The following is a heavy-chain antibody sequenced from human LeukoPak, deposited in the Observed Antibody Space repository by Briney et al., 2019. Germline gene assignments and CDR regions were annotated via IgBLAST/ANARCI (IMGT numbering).Heavy chain of an antibody. CDR2: ISAYNGNT. Sequence: ASVKVSCKASGGTFSSYVISWVRQAPGQGLEWMGWISAYNGNTNYAQKLQGRVTMTTDTSTSTAYMELRSLRSDDTAVYYCARGDYYYGSGSSERYFDLWGRGTLVTVSS. D-gene: IGHD3-10*01. J-gene: IGHJ2*01. CDR3: ARGDYYYGSGSSERYFDL. CDR1: GGTFSSYV. V-gene: IGHV1-18*01.